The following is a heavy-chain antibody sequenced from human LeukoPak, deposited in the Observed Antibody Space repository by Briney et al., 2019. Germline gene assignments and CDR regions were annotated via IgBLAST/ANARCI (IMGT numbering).Heavy chain of an antibody. CDR3: ASLYYYDSSGYHPSPDY. Sequence: AASVKVSCKASGSTFSSYAISWVRQAPGQGLEWMGGIIPIFGTANYAQKFQGRVTITADESTSTAYMELSSLRSEDTAVYYCASLYYYDSSGYHPSPDYWGQGTLVTVSS. CDR1: GSTFSSYA. V-gene: IGHV1-69*13. J-gene: IGHJ4*02. D-gene: IGHD3-22*01. CDR2: IIPIFGTA.